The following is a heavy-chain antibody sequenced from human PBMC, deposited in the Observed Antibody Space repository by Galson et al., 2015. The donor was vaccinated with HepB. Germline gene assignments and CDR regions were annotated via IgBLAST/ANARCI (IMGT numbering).Heavy chain of an antibody. D-gene: IGHD5-18*01. CDR3: ARTPQLWYEATLFDN. V-gene: IGHV3-30-3*01. CDR2: ISYDGSTK. J-gene: IGHJ4*02. Sequence: SLRLSCAASGFSFSTYAMHWVRQAPGKGLVWVAVISYDGSTKYYADSVKGRFTISRDNSKNTLSLQMNSLTAEDTAVYFCARTPQLWYEATLFDNWGQGTLVTVTS. CDR1: GFSFSTYA.